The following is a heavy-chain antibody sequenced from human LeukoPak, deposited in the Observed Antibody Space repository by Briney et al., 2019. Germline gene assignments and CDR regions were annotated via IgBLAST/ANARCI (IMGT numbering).Heavy chain of an antibody. D-gene: IGHD3-10*01. V-gene: IGHV1-69*13. CDR2: IIPIFGTA. J-gene: IGHJ4*02. CDR1: GGTFSSYA. CDR3: ASSHYYGSGSYSGSD. Sequence: GASVKVSCKASGGTFSSYAISWVRQAPGQGLEWMGGIIPIFGTANYAQKFQSRVTITADESTSTAYMELSSLRSEDTAVYYCASSHYYGSGSYSGSDWGQGTLVTVSS.